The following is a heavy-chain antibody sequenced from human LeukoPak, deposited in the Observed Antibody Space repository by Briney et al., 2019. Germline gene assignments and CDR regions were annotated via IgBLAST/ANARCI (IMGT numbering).Heavy chain of an antibody. CDR3: VKDQREAYSSGWSRDFDY. CDR1: GFTFSGSA. J-gene: IGHJ4*02. V-gene: IGHV3-73*01. CDR2: IRSKANSYAT. Sequence: GGSLRLSCAASGFTFSGSAMHWVRQASGKGLEWVGRIRSKANSYATVYAASVKGRFTISRDDSKNTLYLQLNSLRAEDTAVYYCVKDQREAYSSGWSRDFDYWGQGTLVTVSS. D-gene: IGHD6-19*01.